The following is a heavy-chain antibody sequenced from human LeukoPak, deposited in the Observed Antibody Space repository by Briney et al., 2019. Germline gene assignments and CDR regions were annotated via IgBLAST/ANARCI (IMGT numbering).Heavy chain of an antibody. Sequence: KPSETLSLTCAVYGGSFSGYYWSWIRQPPGKGLEWIGYIYYSGSTNYNPSLKSRVTISVDTSKNQFSLKLSSVTAADTAVYYCARGVRYYFDYWGQGTLVTVSS. CDR1: GGSFSGYY. CDR2: IYYSGST. J-gene: IGHJ4*02. CDR3: ARGVRYYFDY. V-gene: IGHV4-59*01.